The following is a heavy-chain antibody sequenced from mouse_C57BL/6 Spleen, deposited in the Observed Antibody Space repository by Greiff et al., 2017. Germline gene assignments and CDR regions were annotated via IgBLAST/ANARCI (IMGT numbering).Heavy chain of an antibody. CDR3: TRKRGYYYGSYWYFDV. D-gene: IGHD1-1*01. CDR2: IDPETGGT. V-gene: IGHV1-15*01. J-gene: IGHJ1*03. Sequence: QVQLQQSGAELVRPGASVTLSCKASGYTFTDYEMHWVKQTPVHGLEWIGAIDPETGGTAYNQKFTGKAILTADKSSSTAYMGLRSLTSEDSAVYYCTRKRGYYYGSYWYFDVWGTGTTVTVSS. CDR1: GYTFTDYE.